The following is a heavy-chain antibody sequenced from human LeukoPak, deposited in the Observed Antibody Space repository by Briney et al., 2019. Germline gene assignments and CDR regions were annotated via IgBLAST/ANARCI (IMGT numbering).Heavy chain of an antibody. J-gene: IGHJ6*03. CDR2: IIPMFGTS. V-gene: IGHV1-69*05. Sequence: GASVTVSFKASGGTFSSLSVSWVRQAPGQGLEWMGGIIPMFGTSKSAQRFQGRVTITTDASSGAAYMELSGLRPDERAVHFFARTPAMGAAGTNLRELYHMSVWGRGTTVTVSS. CDR1: GGTFSSLS. D-gene: IGHD1-1*01. CDR3: ARTPAMGAAGTNLRELYHMSV.